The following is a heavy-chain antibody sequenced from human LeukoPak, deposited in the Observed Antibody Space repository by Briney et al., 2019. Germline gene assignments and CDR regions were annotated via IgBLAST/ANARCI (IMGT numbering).Heavy chain of an antibody. D-gene: IGHD6-13*01. CDR3: ARHSRGRWYVFDY. V-gene: IGHV3-23*01. CDR1: RFTFSIYA. J-gene: IGHJ4*02. CDR2: ISGSGGNT. Sequence: PGGSLRLSCAAPRFTFSIYAMSWVRQAPGKGLEWVSGISGSGGNTYYADSVKGRFTISRDNSNNTLYLQMNSLRAEDTAVYYCARHSRGRWYVFDYWGQGTLVTVSS.